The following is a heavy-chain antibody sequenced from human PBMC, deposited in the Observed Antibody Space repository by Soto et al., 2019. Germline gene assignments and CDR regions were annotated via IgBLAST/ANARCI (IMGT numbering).Heavy chain of an antibody. CDR2: IKKDGSEK. Sequence: EVQLVESGGGLVQPGGSLRLSCAASGFTFSSYWMSWVRQAPGKGLEWVANIKKDGSEKYYVDSVKGRFTISRDNAKNSLYLQMNSLRAEDTAVYYCARATQRAYGSGSYGYYYGMDVWGQGTTVTVSS. CDR3: ARATQRAYGSGSYGYYYGMDV. CDR1: GFTFSSYW. D-gene: IGHD3-10*01. J-gene: IGHJ6*02. V-gene: IGHV3-7*03.